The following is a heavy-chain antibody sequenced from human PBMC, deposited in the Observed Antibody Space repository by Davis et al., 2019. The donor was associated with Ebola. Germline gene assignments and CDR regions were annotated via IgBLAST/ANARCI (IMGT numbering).Heavy chain of an antibody. CDR3: ARDLIAARPDYYYYYGMDV. D-gene: IGHD6-6*01. J-gene: IGHJ6*02. Sequence: GESLKISCAASGFTFSSYSMNWLCHPPGKGLESVSSISSSSSYIYYADSAKGRFTISRDNAKNSLYLQMNSLRAEDTAVYYCARDLIAARPDYYYYYGMDVWSQGATVAVSS. V-gene: IGHV3-21*04. CDR1: GFTFSSYS. CDR2: ISSSSSYI.